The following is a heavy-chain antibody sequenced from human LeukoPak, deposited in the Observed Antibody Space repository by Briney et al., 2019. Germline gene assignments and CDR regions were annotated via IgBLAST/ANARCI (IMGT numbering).Heavy chain of an antibody. J-gene: IGHJ4*02. D-gene: IGHD3-10*01. Sequence: PSETLSLTCAVYGGSFSGYYWSWIRQPPGKGLEWIGEINHSGSTNYNPSLKSRVTISVDTSKNQFSLKLSSVTAADTAVYYCARRSSGSYYNLFDYWGQGTLVTVSS. V-gene: IGHV4-34*01. CDR3: ARRSSGSYYNLFDY. CDR1: GGSFSGYY. CDR2: INHSGST.